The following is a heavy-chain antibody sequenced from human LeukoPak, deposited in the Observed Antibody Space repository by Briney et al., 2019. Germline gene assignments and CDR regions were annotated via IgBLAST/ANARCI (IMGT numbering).Heavy chain of an antibody. CDR3: ARDKQWLEPNDY. J-gene: IGHJ4*02. CDR2: ISYDGSNK. Sequence: PGGSLRLSCAASGFTFSSYAMHWVRQAPGKGLEWVAVISYDGSNKYYADSVKGRFTISRDNSKNTLYLQMSSLRAEDTAVYYCARDKQWLEPNDYWGQGTLVTVSS. V-gene: IGHV3-30-3*01. CDR1: GFTFSSYA. D-gene: IGHD6-19*01.